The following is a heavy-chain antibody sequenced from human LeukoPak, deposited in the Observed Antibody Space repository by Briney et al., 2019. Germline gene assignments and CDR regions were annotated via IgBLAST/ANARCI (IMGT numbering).Heavy chain of an antibody. CDR3: ARENAFDV. CDR2: IYYSGST. CDR1: GGSISSSSYY. J-gene: IGHJ3*01. Sequence: SETLSLTCTVSGGSISSSSYYWGWIRQPPGKGLEWIGSIYYSGSTYYNPSLKSRVTISVDTSKNQFSLKLSSVTAADTAVYFCARENAFDVWGQGTMVTVSS. V-gene: IGHV4-39*01.